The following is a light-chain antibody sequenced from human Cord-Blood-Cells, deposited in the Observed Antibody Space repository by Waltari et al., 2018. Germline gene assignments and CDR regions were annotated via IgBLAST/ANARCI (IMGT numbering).Light chain of an antibody. Sequence: EIVMTPSPATLSVSPGERATLSCRASQSVSSNLAWYQQKPGQAPRLLIYGASTRATGIPARFSGSGSGTEFTLTISSLQSEDFAVYYCQQYNNWPPYTFGQGTKREIK. CDR2: GAS. V-gene: IGKV3-15*01. J-gene: IGKJ2*01. CDR1: QSVSSN. CDR3: QQYNNWPPYT.